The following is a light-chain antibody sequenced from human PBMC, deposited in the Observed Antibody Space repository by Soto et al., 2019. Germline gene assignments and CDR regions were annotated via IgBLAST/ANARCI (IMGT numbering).Light chain of an antibody. CDR2: GAS. CDR3: QHYNNWPRWT. V-gene: IGKV3-15*01. Sequence: EIVMTQSPATLSVSPGERATLSCRASQSVSSNLAWYQQKPGQAPRLLIYGASTRAIGIPARFSGSGSGTEFTLTISSLHSEDFAVYYCQHYNNWPRWTFGQGTKVEIK. CDR1: QSVSSN. J-gene: IGKJ1*01.